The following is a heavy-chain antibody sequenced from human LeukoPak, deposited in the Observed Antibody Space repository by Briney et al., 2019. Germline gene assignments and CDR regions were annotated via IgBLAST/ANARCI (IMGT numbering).Heavy chain of an antibody. D-gene: IGHD6-13*01. CDR1: GFTFRTYG. J-gene: IGHJ4*02. CDR2: ISSSGSYI. Sequence: GGSLRLSCAASGFTFRTYGMNWVRQAPGKGLEWVSFISSSGSYIYYADSVKGRFTISRDNSKNTLYLQMNSLRAEDTAVYYCARDTGDTLIAAAGFFDYWGQGTLVTVSS. CDR3: ARDTGDTLIAAAGFFDY. V-gene: IGHV3-21*01.